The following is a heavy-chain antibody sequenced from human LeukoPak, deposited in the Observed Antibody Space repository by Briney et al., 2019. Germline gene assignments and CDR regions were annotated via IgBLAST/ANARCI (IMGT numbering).Heavy chain of an antibody. CDR3: AKLFYSGYDYYYYGMDA. V-gene: IGHV3-30*18. D-gene: IGHD5-12*01. Sequence: GGSLRLSCAASGFTISSYGMHWVRQPPGKGLEWVAVISYDGSNKYYADSVKGRFTISRDNSKNTLYLQMNSLRAEDTAVYYCAKLFYSGYDYYYYGMDAWGQGTTVTVSS. CDR2: ISYDGSNK. CDR1: GFTISSYG. J-gene: IGHJ6*02.